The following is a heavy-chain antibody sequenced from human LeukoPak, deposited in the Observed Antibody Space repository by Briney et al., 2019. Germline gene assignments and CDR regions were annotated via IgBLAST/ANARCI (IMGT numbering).Heavy chain of an antibody. CDR3: ARESGDCSGGSCYHNWFDP. CDR2: IYYSGST. D-gene: IGHD2-15*01. Sequence: SETLSLTCTVSGGSISSSSYYWGWIRQPPGKGLEWIGSIYYSGSTYYNPSLKSRVTISVDTPKNQFSLKLSSVTAADTAVYYCARESGDCSGGSCYHNWFDPWGQGTLVTVSS. V-gene: IGHV4-39*02. CDR1: GGSISSSSYY. J-gene: IGHJ5*02.